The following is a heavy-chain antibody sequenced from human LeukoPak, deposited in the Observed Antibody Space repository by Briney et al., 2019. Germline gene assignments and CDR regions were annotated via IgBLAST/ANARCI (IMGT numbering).Heavy chain of an antibody. CDR3: ARDQGATLVRGVTPYLDY. J-gene: IGHJ4*02. Sequence: GKCLRLSCEASGFTFTSYAMHWVRQAPGKGVEWVSNTSYDGSDEKITDSVKGRFTISRDNAKNMVFMQMNSLRTEDTAVYYCARDQGATLVRGVTPYLDYWGQGTLVSVSS. CDR2: TSYDGSDE. D-gene: IGHD3-10*01. CDR1: GFTFTSYA. V-gene: IGHV3-30*04.